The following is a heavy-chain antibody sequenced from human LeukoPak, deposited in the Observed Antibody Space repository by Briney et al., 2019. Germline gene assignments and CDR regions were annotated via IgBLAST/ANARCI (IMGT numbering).Heavy chain of an antibody. CDR1: GFTFNDYY. CDR3: ATDGAGFDT. V-gene: IGHV3-11*01. CDR2: INIGGTNT. Sequence: GGSLRFSCAASGFTFNDYYMSWIRQAPGKGLEWLSYINIGGTNTHYADSVKGRFTISRDNAKKSLYLEMNNLRAEDTAVYYCATDGAGFDTWGQGVLVTVSS. J-gene: IGHJ5*02.